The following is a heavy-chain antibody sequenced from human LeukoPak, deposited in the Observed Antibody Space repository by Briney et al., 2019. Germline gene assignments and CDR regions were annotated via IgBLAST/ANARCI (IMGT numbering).Heavy chain of an antibody. V-gene: IGHV3-23*01. CDR3: AKPQHYDYVWGSYRHPFDY. Sequence: GGSLRLSCAASGFTFSSYGVSWVRQAPGKGLEWVSAISGSGGSTYYADSVKGRFTISRDNSKNTLYLQMNSLRAEDTAVYYCAKPQHYDYVWGSYRHPFDYWGQGTLVTVSS. CDR1: GFTFSSYG. J-gene: IGHJ4*02. D-gene: IGHD3-16*02. CDR2: ISGSGGST.